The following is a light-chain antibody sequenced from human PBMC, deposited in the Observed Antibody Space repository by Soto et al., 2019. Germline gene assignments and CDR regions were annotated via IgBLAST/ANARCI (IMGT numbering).Light chain of an antibody. CDR1: QSITSW. Sequence: DVQMTQSPSTLSASVGDRVTITCRASQSITSWLAWYQQKPGKDPKRLIYSASSLQSGVPSRFSGSGSGTEFNLTISRLQTEDFATYYCLQNNSYTVTFGQGTKVDIK. CDR2: SAS. CDR3: LQNNSYTVT. V-gene: IGKV1-5*01. J-gene: IGKJ1*01.